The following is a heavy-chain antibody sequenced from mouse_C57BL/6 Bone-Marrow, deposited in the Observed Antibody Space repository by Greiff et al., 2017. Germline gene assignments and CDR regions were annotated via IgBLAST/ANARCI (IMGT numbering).Heavy chain of an antibody. CDR1: GYTFTSYW. V-gene: IGHV1-5*01. CDR3: TRRGIYYCGSSYHYAMDD. J-gene: IGHJ4*01. Sequence: VQLQQSGAVLVRPGASVKMSCKTSGYTFTSYWMHWVKQRPGQGLEWIGAIYPGNSDTSYNQKFKGKAKLTAVTSASTAYMELSSLTNEDSAVYYCTRRGIYYCGSSYHYAMDDWGTVTSVTVAS. D-gene: IGHD1-1*01. CDR2: IYPGNSDT.